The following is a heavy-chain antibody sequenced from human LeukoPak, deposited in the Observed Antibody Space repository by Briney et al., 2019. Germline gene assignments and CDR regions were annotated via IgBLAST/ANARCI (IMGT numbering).Heavy chain of an antibody. CDR3: AKDNLVGTTRGYFDY. CDR2: VSSSGGST. J-gene: IGHJ4*02. CDR1: GFTFSSYA. Sequence: GGSLRLSCAASGFTFSSYAMGWVRQAPGKGLEWVSIVSSSGGSTYSADSVKGRFTISRDNSKNTLYLQMNSLRAEDTAIYYCAKDNLVGTTRGYFDYWGQGALVTVSS. V-gene: IGHV3-23*01. D-gene: IGHD1-26*01.